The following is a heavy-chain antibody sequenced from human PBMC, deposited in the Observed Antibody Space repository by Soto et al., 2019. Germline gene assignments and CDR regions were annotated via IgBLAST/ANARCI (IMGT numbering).Heavy chain of an antibody. Sequence: PGGSLRLSCAASGFTFSNAWMNWVRQAPGKGLEWVGRIKSKTDGGTTDYAAPVKGRFTISRDDSKNTLYLQMNSLKTEDTAVYYCTTVDPLRTEADYYYYYGMDVWGQGTTVTVSS. CDR2: IKSKTDGGTT. J-gene: IGHJ6*02. CDR1: GFTFSNAW. CDR3: TTVDPLRTEADYYYYYGMDV. D-gene: IGHD5-12*01. V-gene: IGHV3-15*07.